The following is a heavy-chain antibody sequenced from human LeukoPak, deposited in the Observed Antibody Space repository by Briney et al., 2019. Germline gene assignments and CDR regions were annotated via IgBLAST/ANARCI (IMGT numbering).Heavy chain of an antibody. CDR3: ARESGYPDY. V-gene: IGHV3-48*03. Sequence: PGGSLRLSCAASGFTFSSYEMNWVRQAPEKGLEWVSYISTSGSTIYYADSVKGRFTISRDNAKNSLYLQMNSLRADDTAVYYCARESGYPDYWGQGTLVTVSS. J-gene: IGHJ4*02. CDR1: GFTFSSYE. D-gene: IGHD3-3*01. CDR2: ISTSGSTI.